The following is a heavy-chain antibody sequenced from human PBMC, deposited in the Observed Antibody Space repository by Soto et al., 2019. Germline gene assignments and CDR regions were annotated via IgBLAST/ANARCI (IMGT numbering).Heavy chain of an antibody. CDR3: VIDAGWCSDGVQPLED. J-gene: IGHJ4*02. CDR2: IGIGGAT. Sequence: GGSLSLSCAASGFTFSNYDMHWVRQGTGKGLEWVSAIGIGGATYYPDSVEGRFTISRENAKNSLYLQMNGLTAGDTAVYYCVIDAGWCSDGVQPLEDWGKATPVTVPS. CDR1: GFTFSNYD. D-gene: IGHD2-21*01. V-gene: IGHV3-13*01.